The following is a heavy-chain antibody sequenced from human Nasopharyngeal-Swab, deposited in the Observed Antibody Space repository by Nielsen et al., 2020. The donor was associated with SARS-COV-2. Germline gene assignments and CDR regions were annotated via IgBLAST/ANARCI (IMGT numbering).Heavy chain of an antibody. V-gene: IGHV4-59*01. J-gene: IGHJ3*02. Sequence: WIRQPPGKGLEWIGYIYYSGSTNYNPSLKSRVTISVDTSKNRFSLKLSSVTAADTAVYYCASLGRLGYYDITRRRAFDIWGQGTMVTVSS. CDR3: ASLGRLGYYDITRRRAFDI. CDR2: IYYSGST. D-gene: IGHD3-22*01.